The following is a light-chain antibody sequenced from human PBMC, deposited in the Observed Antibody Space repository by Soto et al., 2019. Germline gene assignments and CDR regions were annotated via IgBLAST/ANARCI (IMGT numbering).Light chain of an antibody. Sequence: EIVLTQSPSTLFLSSGERATLSCMANQSISNCLAWYQQRPGQAPRLLIYDASRRATGIPARFSGSGSGTEFTLTISSLEPEDFAVYYCHQRYDWPITFGQGTRLEI. J-gene: IGKJ5*01. CDR3: HQRYDWPIT. CDR1: QSISNC. V-gene: IGKV3-11*01. CDR2: DAS.